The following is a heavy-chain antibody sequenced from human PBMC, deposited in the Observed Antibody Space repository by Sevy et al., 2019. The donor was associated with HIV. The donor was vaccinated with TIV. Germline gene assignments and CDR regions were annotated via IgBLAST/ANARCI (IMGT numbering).Heavy chain of an antibody. CDR1: AFTFGNAW. CDR2: IGTAGDT. D-gene: IGHD5-18*01. J-gene: IGHJ6*02. CDR3: ARDRRGYSYGLYGYYYYGMDV. V-gene: IGHV3-13*01. Sequence: GGSLRLSCAASAFTFGNAWMSWVRQATGKGLEWVSAIGTAGDTYYPGSVKGRFTISRENAKNSLYLQMNSLRAGDTAVYYCARDRRGYSYGLYGYYYYGMDVWGQGTTVTVSS.